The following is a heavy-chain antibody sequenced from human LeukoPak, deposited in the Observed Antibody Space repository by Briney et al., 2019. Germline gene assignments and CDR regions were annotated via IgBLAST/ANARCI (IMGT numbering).Heavy chain of an antibody. CDR3: ARDLFAREVLGFDY. J-gene: IGHJ4*02. D-gene: IGHD4/OR15-4a*01. Sequence: GASVKVSCKASGYTFTDYAMHWVRQTPGQRLEWMGWISAYNGNTNYAQKLQGRVTMTTDTSTSTAYMELRSLRSDDTAVYYCARDLFAREVLGFDYWGQGTLVTVSS. CDR2: ISAYNGNT. CDR1: GYTFTDYA. V-gene: IGHV1-18*01.